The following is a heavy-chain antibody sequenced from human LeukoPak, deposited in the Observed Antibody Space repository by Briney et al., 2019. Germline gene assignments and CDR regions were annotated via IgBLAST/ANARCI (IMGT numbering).Heavy chain of an antibody. Sequence: GGSLRLSCAATGFTFSSYAMSWVRQAPGKGLEWVSTFSSSGGATYYGDSVRGRFTISRDNSKNTLHLHMNTLRAEDTAVYYCAKRDTSGSSFFEDWGQGTLVTVSS. CDR3: AKRDTSGSSFFED. J-gene: IGHJ4*02. V-gene: IGHV3-23*01. CDR1: GFTFSSYA. CDR2: FSSSGGAT. D-gene: IGHD3-22*01.